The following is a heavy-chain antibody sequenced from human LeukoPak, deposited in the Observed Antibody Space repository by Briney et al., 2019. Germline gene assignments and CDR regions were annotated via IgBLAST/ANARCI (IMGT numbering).Heavy chain of an antibody. V-gene: IGHV4-38-2*01. CDR1: GYSISKDNY. J-gene: IGHJ4*02. CDR2: IYHSGYT. D-gene: IGHD3-22*01. CDR3: AKAPRDSSGYYMRTFDY. Sequence: SETLSLTCAVSGYSISKDNYCGGCRQPPGQGLEWIGSIYHSGYTYYYPSLKSRVTISVDTSKNQFSLKLNSVTAPDTAVYYCAKAPRDSSGYYMRTFDYWGQGTLVTVSS.